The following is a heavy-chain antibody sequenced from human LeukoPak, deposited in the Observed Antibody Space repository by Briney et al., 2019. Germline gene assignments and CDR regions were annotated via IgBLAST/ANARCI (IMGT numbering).Heavy chain of an antibody. V-gene: IGHV7-4-1*02. CDR1: GYTFTSYA. CDR3: ARAAGSGYYWSSVY. D-gene: IGHD3-22*01. J-gene: IGHJ4*02. Sequence: GASVKVSCKASGYTFTSYAMNWERQAPGQGLEWMGWINTNTGNPTYAQGFTGRFVFSLDTPVNTAYLPISSLKAEDTAVYYCARAAGSGYYWSSVYWGQGTLGTVSS. CDR2: INTNTGNP.